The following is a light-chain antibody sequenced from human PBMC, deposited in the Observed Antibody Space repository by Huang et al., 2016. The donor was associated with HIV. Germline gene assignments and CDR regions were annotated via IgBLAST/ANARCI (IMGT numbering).Light chain of an antibody. J-gene: IGKJ1*01. CDR3: MQGTHWPPGT. V-gene: IGKV2-30*02. CDR1: QSLVHSDGNTY. CDR2: KVS. Sequence: DVVMTQSPLSLPVTLGQPASISCRSSQSLVHSDGNTYLNWFQQRPGQSPRRLIYKVSNRDSGVPDRFSGSGSGTDFTLKISRVEAEDVGVYYCMQGTHWPPGTCGQGTKVEIK.